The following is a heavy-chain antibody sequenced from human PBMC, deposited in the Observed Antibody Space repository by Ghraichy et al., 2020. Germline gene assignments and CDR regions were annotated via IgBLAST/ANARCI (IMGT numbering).Heavy chain of an antibody. CDR3: ARLRFLEWITFDP. CDR2: INHSGST. V-gene: IGHV4-34*01. Sequence: SETLSLTCAVYGGSFSGYYWSWIRQPPGKGLEWIGEINHSGSTNYNPSLKSRVTISVDTSKNQFSLKLSSVTAADTAVYYCARLRFLEWITFDPWGQGTLVTVSS. CDR1: GGSFSGYY. D-gene: IGHD3-3*01. J-gene: IGHJ5*02.